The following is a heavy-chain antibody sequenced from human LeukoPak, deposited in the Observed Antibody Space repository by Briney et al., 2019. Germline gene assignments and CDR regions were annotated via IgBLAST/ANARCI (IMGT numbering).Heavy chain of an antibody. D-gene: IGHD5-18*01. CDR1: GYSFTNYW. CDR2: IYPDDSDT. V-gene: IGHV5-51*01. Sequence: GESLKISCKGSGYSFTNYWIGWVRQMPGKGLEWMGIIYPDDSDTRPSPTFQGQVTISADKSISTAYLQWSSLKASDTAMYYCARDGYRYGYLVFWGQGTLVTVSS. CDR3: ARDGYRYGYLVF. J-gene: IGHJ4*02.